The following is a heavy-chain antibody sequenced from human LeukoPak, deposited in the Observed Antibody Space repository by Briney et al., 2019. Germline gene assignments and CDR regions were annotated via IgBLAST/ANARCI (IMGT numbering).Heavy chain of an antibody. V-gene: IGHV4-34*01. CDR2: INHSGST. J-gene: IGHJ5*02. CDR3: AIHIVVVPAAKKKNWFDP. CDR1: GGSFSGYC. Sequence: AETLSLTCAVYGGSFSGYCFSWIRQPPGKGLEWIAKINHSGSTNYNPSLKSRLTISVDTSKNQFSLKLSSVTAADTAVYYCAIHIVVVPAAKKKNWFDPWGQGTLVTVSS. D-gene: IGHD2-2*01.